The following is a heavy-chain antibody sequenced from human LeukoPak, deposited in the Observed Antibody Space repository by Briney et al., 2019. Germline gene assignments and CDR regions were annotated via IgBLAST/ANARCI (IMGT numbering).Heavy chain of an antibody. D-gene: IGHD2-15*01. CDR1: GFTFSSFA. V-gene: IGHV3-48*03. Sequence: GGSLRLSCAASGFTFSSFAMSWVRPAPGKGLEWVSVISSSGSTIYYADSVKGRFTISRDNAKNSLYLQMNSLRAEDTAVYYCVQESSSLLRSYFDYWGQGTLVTVSS. CDR2: ISSSGSTI. CDR3: VQESSSLLRSYFDY. J-gene: IGHJ4*02.